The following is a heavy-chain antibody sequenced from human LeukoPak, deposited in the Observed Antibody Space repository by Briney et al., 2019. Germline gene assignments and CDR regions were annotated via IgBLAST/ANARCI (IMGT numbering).Heavy chain of an antibody. CDR2: ISSSSSYI. V-gene: IGHV3-21*01. CDR1: GFTFSSYS. D-gene: IGHD3-10*01. J-gene: IGHJ6*02. CDR3: ARAPGRVRGVIIGPDV. Sequence: PGGSLRLSCAASGFTFSSYSMNWVRQAPGKGLEWVSSISSSSSYIYYADSVKGRFTISRDNAKNSLYLQMNSLRAEDTAVYYCARAPGRVRGVIIGPDVWGQGTTVTVSS.